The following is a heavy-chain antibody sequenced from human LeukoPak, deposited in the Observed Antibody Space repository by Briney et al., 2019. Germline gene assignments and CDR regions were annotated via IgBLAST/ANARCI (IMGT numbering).Heavy chain of an antibody. CDR3: ARLSSSSWYSRPTHDYYYYYMDV. J-gene: IGHJ6*03. CDR1: GDSVSNNSAT. Sequence: SHTLSLSCAISGDSVSNNSATWNWIRQSPSRGLEWLARTYYRSKRYTDYAVSVKSRITINPDTSKNQFSLKLSSVTAADTAMYYCARLSSSSWYSRPTHDYYYYYMDVWGKGTTVTVSS. CDR2: TYYRSKRYT. D-gene: IGHD6-13*01. V-gene: IGHV6-1*01.